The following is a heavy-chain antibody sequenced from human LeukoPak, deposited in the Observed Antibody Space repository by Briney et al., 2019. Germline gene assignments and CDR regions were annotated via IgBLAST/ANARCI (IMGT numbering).Heavy chain of an antibody. V-gene: IGHV3-23*01. D-gene: IGHD6-13*01. CDR3: VKGYSSSWPKEYFQH. CDR1: GFTFNNYA. J-gene: IGHJ1*01. CDR2: ISSSAIST. Sequence: GSLRLSCAASGFTFNNYAMIWVRQAPGKGLEWVSAISSSAISTYDADSVKGRFTISRDNSRNTLYLQMNSLRAEDTAVYYCVKGYSSSWPKEYFQHWGQGTLVIVSS.